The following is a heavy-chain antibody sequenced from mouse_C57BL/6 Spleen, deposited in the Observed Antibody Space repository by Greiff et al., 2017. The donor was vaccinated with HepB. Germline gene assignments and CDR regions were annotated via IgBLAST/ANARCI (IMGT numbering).Heavy chain of an antibody. Sequence: EVHLVESGGGLVKPGGSLKLSCAASGFTFSSYAMSWVRQTPEKRLEWVATISDGGSYTYYPDNVKGRFTISRDNAKNNLYLQMSHLKSEDTAMYYCARDRVGRGFDYWGQGTTLTVSS. D-gene: IGHD4-1*01. CDR3: ARDRVGRGFDY. J-gene: IGHJ2*01. V-gene: IGHV5-4*01. CDR1: GFTFSSYA. CDR2: ISDGGSYT.